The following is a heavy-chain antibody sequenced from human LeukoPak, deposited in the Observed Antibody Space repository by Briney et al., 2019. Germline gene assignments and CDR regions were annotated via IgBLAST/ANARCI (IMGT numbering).Heavy chain of an antibody. V-gene: IGHV3-73*01. CDR3: TRDGDSVY. J-gene: IGHJ4*02. Sequence: GGSLRLSCAASGFTFSSYAMHWVRQAPGKGLEWVGRIKSRTNKYATAYAASVKGRFTISRDDSKNTAYLQMHSLKTEDTALYYCTRDGDSVYWGQGTLVTVSS. D-gene: IGHD4-17*01. CDR1: GFTFSSYA. CDR2: IKSRTNKYAT.